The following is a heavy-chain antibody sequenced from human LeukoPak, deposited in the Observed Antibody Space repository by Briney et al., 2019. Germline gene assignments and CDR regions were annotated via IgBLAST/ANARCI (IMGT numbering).Heavy chain of an antibody. CDR3: AREAGDYDILNP. V-gene: IGHV4-4*07. CDR2: VYSSGST. CDR1: GGSISIYY. D-gene: IGHD3-9*01. J-gene: IGHJ5*02. Sequence: SETLSLTCTVSGGSISIYYGSWMREPAGGGLEGIGRVYSSGSTIYNPSLKSRVTMSVETSKNQLSVKLRSVTAADTAVYYCAREAGDYDILNPGGQGTLVTVSS.